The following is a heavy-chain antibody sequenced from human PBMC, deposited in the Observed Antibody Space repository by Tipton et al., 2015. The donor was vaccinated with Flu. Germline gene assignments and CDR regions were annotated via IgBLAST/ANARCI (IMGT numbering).Heavy chain of an antibody. J-gene: IGHJ6*03. CDR2: ISWDGGST. V-gene: IGHV3-43D*04. CDR1: GFTFDDYA. Sequence: SLRLSCAASGFTFDDYAMHWVRQAPGKGLEWVSLISWDGGSTYYADSVKGRFTISRDNSKNSLYLQMNSLRAEDTALYYCARGHQGLAAGTQSSPMHYYYYMDVWGKGTTVTVSS. CDR3: ARGHQGLAAGTQSSPMHYYYYMDV. D-gene: IGHD6-13*01.